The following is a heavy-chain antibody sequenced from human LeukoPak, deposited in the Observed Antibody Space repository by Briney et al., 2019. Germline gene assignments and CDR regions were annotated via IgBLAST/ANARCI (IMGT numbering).Heavy chain of an antibody. CDR3: AKERITGKVATYYYFYGMDV. CDR2: MSGSGDNT. V-gene: IGHV3-23*01. Sequence: PGGSLRLSCAASGFIFSSYAMTWVRQAPGKGLEWVSSMSGSGDNTYYADSVKGRFSISRDNSRNTLYLQMNSLRAEDTALYYCAKERITGKVATYYYFYGMDVWGQGTTVTVSS. D-gene: IGHD1-20*01. J-gene: IGHJ6*02. CDR1: GFIFSSYA.